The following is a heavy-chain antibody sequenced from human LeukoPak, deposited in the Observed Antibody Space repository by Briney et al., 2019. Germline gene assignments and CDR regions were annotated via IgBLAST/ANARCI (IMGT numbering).Heavy chain of an antibody. CDR1: GFTFSSYA. D-gene: IGHD6-6*01. CDR2: ISFDGSNK. J-gene: IGHJ5*02. Sequence: PGRSLRLSCAASGFTFSSYAMQWVRQAPGKGLEWVAFISFDGSNKYYADSVKGRFTISRDNSKNTLYLQMNSLKPEDMAVYYCARGGGYSSSALDWFDPWGQGTLVTVSS. V-gene: IGHV3-30-3*01. CDR3: ARGGGYSSSALDWFDP.